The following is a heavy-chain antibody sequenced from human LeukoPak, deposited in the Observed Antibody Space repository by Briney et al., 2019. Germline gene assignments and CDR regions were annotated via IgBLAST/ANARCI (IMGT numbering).Heavy chain of an antibody. CDR2: IYHSGST. D-gene: IGHD2-21*01. J-gene: IGHJ4*02. Sequence: SETLSLTCAVSGYSISSGYYWGWIRQPPGKGLGGVWSIYHSGSTYYNPSLKSRVTISVDTSKNQFSLKLSSVTAADTAVYYCAREVYCGGDCYSHYFDYWGQGTLVTVSS. V-gene: IGHV4-38-2*01. CDR1: GYSISSGYY. CDR3: AREVYCGGDCYSHYFDY.